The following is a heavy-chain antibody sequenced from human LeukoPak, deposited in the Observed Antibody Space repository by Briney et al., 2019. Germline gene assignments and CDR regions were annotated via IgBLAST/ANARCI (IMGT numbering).Heavy chain of an antibody. J-gene: IGHJ4*02. D-gene: IGHD5-12*01. Sequence: GGSLRLSCAASGFTFSDHYMDWVRQAPGKGLEWVGRTRNKANSYTTEYAASVKGRFTISRDDSKNTTYLQMNSLKTEDTAVYYCIGHRKWGYGGYDTETFDHWGQGTLVTVSS. CDR1: GFTFSDHY. V-gene: IGHV3-72*01. CDR2: TRNKANSYTT. CDR3: IGHRKWGYGGYDTETFDH.